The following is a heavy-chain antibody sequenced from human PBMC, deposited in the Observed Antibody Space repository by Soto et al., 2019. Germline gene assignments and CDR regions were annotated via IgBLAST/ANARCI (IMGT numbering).Heavy chain of an antibody. CDR2: VSYDGNHK. D-gene: IGHD6-13*01. CDR3: AKDVGQQLVLNYGMDV. Sequence: QVQLVESGGGVIQPGTSLSLSCGSSGFTFRSFGMYWVRQAPGKGLEWVAVVSYDGNHKYYADSVKGRFTVSRDNAKNMLYLQMNSLRGEDPAVYYCAKDVGQQLVLNYGMDVWGQGTTVTVS. V-gene: IGHV3-30*18. J-gene: IGHJ6*02. CDR1: GFTFRSFG.